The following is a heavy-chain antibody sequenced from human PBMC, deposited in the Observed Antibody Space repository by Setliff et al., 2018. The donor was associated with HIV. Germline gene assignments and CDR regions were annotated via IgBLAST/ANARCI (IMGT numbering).Heavy chain of an antibody. D-gene: IGHD7-27*01. Sequence: QAGGSLRLSCAASGFTFSSYAMSWVRQAPGKGLEWVSAISGSGGSTYYADSVKGRFTISRDNSKNTLYLQMNSLRAEDTAVYYCAKFPHWAYYYMDAWGRGTTVTVSS. V-gene: IGHV3-23*01. CDR2: ISGSGGST. CDR1: GFTFSSYA. CDR3: AKFPHWAYYYMDA. J-gene: IGHJ6*03.